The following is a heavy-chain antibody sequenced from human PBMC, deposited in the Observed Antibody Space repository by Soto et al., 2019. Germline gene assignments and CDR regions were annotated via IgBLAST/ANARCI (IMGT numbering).Heavy chain of an antibody. J-gene: IGHJ6*02. V-gene: IGHV4-31*03. CDR2: IYDKGIT. CDR1: GGSISGGRYY. Sequence: QVPLQESGPGLVKPSQTLSLTCNVSGGSISGGRYYWNWIRQHPGKGLEWMGNIYDKGITYYTPSLKSRVIISEDTSKNQFSLRLSSVTAADTAVYYCTRDRGFGMDVWGQGTTVTVSS. CDR3: TRDRGFGMDV.